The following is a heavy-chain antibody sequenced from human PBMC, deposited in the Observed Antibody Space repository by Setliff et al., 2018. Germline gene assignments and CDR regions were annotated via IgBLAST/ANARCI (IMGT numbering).Heavy chain of an antibody. D-gene: IGHD3-3*01. CDR2: IRSKAYGGTT. J-gene: IGHJ4*02. CDR3: ARVSMYYNFWSGYYGERGEYFDY. Sequence: GGSLRLSCTASGFTFGDYAMSWVRQAPGKGLEWVGFIRSKAYGGTTEYAASVKGRFTISRDDSKSIAYLQMNSLKTEDTAVYYCARVSMYYNFWSGYYGERGEYFDYWGQGTLVTVSS. CDR1: GFTFGDYA. V-gene: IGHV3-49*04.